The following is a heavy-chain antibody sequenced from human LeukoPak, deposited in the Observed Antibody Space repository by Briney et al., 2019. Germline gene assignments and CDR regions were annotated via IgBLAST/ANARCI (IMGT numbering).Heavy chain of an antibody. CDR3: ARQVSGVLQH. CDR1: GFTFSSYW. J-gene: IGHJ1*01. V-gene: IGHV3-7*03. D-gene: IGHD3-10*01. CDR2: IKQDGSEK. Sequence: GGSLRLSCAASGFTFSSYWMSWVRQAPGKGLEWVANIKQDGSEKYYVDSVKGRFTISRDNSKNMVYLQMNSLRADDTAVYYCARQVSGVLQHWGQGTLVTVSS.